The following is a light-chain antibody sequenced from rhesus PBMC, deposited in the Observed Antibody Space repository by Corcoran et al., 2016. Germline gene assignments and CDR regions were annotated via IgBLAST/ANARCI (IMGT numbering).Light chain of an antibody. J-gene: IGKJ4*01. CDR1: QSISSW. CDR3: LQYSGSPLT. Sequence: IQMTQSPSSLSASGGDTVTITFRASQSISSWLDWYQQKPGKAPKLLIYKASSLQSGVPSRFSGSGSGTHFTPPISSLPPEDFSTYCCLQYSGSPLTFGGGKKVEI. CDR2: KAS. V-gene: IGKV1-22*01.